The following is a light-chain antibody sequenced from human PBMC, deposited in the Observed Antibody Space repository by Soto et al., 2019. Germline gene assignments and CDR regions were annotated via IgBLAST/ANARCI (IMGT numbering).Light chain of an antibody. CDR2: EVS. V-gene: IGLV2-14*01. Sequence: QSALTQPASVSGSPGQSITISCTGSSSDVGGYNYVSWYQQHPGKVSKLMIYEVSNRPSGVSNRFSGSKSGNTASLTISGLQAEDEADYYCSSYTGSSPLVFGGGTKVTVL. CDR1: SSDVGGYNY. J-gene: IGLJ3*02. CDR3: SSYTGSSPLV.